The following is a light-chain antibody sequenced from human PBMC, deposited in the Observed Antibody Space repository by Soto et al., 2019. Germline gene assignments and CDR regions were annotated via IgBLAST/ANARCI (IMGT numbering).Light chain of an antibody. CDR3: QQYGSSPYT. Sequence: EIVLTQSPGTLSLSPGERATLSCRASQTVSSSYLAWYQQKPGQAPRLLIYGVSSRATGIPDRFSGSGSGTDCTLTISRLEPEDFAVYYCQQYGSSPYTFGQGTKLEIK. V-gene: IGKV3-20*01. CDR2: GVS. J-gene: IGKJ2*01. CDR1: QTVSSSY.